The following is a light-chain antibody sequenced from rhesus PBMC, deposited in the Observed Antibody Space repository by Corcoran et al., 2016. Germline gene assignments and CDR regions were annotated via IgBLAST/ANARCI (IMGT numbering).Light chain of an antibody. J-gene: IGKJ2*01. CDR1: QSVSSS. CDR2: GAS. V-gene: IGKV3-42*01. Sequence: EIVMTQSPATLSLSPGERATLSCRASQSVSSSLAWYQQKPGQAPKLLIYGASSRATGLPYRFSGSGAGTEFTLTISSLEPEDVGVYYCQQDYSWPYSFGQGTKVEIK. CDR3: QQDYSWPYS.